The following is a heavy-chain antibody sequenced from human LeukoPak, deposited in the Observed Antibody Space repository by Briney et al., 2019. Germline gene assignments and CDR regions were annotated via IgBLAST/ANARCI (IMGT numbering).Heavy chain of an antibody. CDR1: GFTFSSCW. CDR2: IKQDGTQS. Sequence: PGGSLRLSCAASGFTFSSCWMCWVRQIPGKGLEWVANIKQDGTQSIYVDSVKGRFTISRDNAKNSLYLQMNSLRAEETAVYYCARLRPYSSTWYAYYGMDVWGQGTTVTVSS. CDR3: ARLRPYSSTWYAYYGMDV. D-gene: IGHD6-13*01. J-gene: IGHJ6*02. V-gene: IGHV3-7*04.